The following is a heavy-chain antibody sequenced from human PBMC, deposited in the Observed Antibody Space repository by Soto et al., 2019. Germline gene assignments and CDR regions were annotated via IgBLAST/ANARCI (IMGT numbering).Heavy chain of an antibody. V-gene: IGHV3-11*01. D-gene: IGHD3-22*01. CDR3: ARDLGYYDSSGYFDY. J-gene: IGHJ4*02. Sequence: PGGSLRLSCAASGFTFSDSYMSWLRQAPGKGLEWVSYIGSSGTIIYYADSVKGRFTISRDNAKNSLYLQMNSLRAEDTAVYYCARDLGYYDSSGYFDYWGQGSLVTVSS. CDR2: IGSSGTII. CDR1: GFTFSDSY.